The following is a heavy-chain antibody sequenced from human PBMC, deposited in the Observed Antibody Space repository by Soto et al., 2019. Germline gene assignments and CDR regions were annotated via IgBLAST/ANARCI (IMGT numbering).Heavy chain of an antibody. CDR3: AREESSVTPKVGHYFDY. D-gene: IGHD4-17*01. CDR1: GFTVSSTY. Sequence: GGSLRLSCAASGFTVSSTYMSWVRQAPGKGLEWVSVIYSGGSTFYADSVKGRFTISRDNSKNTLYLQMNSLRAEDTAVYYCAREESSVTPKVGHYFDYWGQGTLVTVS. J-gene: IGHJ4*02. V-gene: IGHV3-66*01. CDR2: IYSGGST.